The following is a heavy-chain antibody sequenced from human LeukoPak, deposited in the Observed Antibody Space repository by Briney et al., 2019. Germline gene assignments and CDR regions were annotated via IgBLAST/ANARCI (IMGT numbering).Heavy chain of an antibody. J-gene: IGHJ4*02. CDR2: INPSGGST. Sequence: ASGKVSCKASGYTFTSYYMHWVRQAPGQGLEWMGIINPSGGSTSYAQKFQGRVTMTRDTSTSTVYMELSSLRSEDTAVYYCARAGMVDSSGYYLDYWGQGTLVTVSS. V-gene: IGHV1-46*01. CDR1: GYTFTSYY. D-gene: IGHD3-22*01. CDR3: ARAGMVDSSGYYLDY.